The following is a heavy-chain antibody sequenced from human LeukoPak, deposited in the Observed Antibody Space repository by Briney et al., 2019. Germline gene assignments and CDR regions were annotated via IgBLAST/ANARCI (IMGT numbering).Heavy chain of an antibody. Sequence: SGTLSLTCAVSGGSIISSNWWSWVRQPPGRGLEWIGEIYHSGSTNYNPSLKSRITISADTSKNQFFLKLSSVTAADTAVFYCARTYGTSWFYFDYWGQGTLVTVSS. CDR3: ARTYGTSWFYFDY. D-gene: IGHD6-13*01. CDR2: IYHSGST. V-gene: IGHV4-4*02. CDR1: GGSIISSNW. J-gene: IGHJ4*02.